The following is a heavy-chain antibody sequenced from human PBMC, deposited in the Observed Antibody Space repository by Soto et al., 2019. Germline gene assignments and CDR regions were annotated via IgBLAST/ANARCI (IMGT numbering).Heavy chain of an antibody. CDR3: ARPRRWKSCSGASSVLIFYGMHV. D-gene: IGHD3-22*01. CDR2: IMPIFGTP. J-gene: IGHJ6*02. CDR1: AGTFSSYG. V-gene: IGHV1-69*01. Sequence: QVQLVQSGAEVKKPGSSVKVSCKASAGTFSSYGISWVRQAPGQGLEWMGGIMPIFGTPNYAQKFQGRVKITPNESTTTGYRGLSRPTSEDTAVYYSARPRRWKSCSGASSVLIFYGMHVWAHGTAVTAS.